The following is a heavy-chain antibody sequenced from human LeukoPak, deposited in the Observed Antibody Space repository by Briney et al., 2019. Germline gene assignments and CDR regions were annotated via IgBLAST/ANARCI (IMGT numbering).Heavy chain of an antibody. CDR2: IRSKAYGGTT. CDR1: GFTSGDYA. V-gene: IGHV3-49*03. J-gene: IGHJ4*02. D-gene: IGHD1-26*01. CDR3: TRGRVVGAESPDY. Sequence: GGSLRLSCTASGFTSGDYAMSWFRQAPGKGLEWVGFIRSKAYGGTTEYAASVKGRFTISRDDSKSIAYLQMNSLKTEDTAVYYCTRGRVVGAESPDYWGQGTLVTVSS.